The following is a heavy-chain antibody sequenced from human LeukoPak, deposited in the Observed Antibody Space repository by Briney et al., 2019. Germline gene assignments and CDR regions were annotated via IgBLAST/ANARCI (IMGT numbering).Heavy chain of an antibody. Sequence: PGGSLRLSCSASGFTFSSYAMHWVRQAPGKGLGYVSAISSNGGSTYYADSVKGRFTISRDNSKNTLYLQMSSLRAEDTAVYYCVKGGLRRSHDAFDIWGQGTMVTVSS. D-gene: IGHD3-22*01. V-gene: IGHV3-64D*06. CDR2: ISSNGGST. J-gene: IGHJ3*02. CDR3: VKGGLRRSHDAFDI. CDR1: GFTFSSYA.